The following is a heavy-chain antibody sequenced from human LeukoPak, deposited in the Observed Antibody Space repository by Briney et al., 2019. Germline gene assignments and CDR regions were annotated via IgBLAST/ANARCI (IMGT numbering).Heavy chain of an antibody. D-gene: IGHD1-26*01. CDR2: IYPGDSDT. CDR3: ARQGVGAIPY. V-gene: IGHV5-51*01. J-gene: IGHJ4*02. Sequence: GESLNISCKGSGYSFTSYWIGLVRQMPRKGLEWMWIIYPGDSDTRYSPSFQGQVTISADKSISTAYLQRSSLKASDTAMYYCARQGVGAIPYWGQGTLVTVSS. CDR1: GYSFTSYW.